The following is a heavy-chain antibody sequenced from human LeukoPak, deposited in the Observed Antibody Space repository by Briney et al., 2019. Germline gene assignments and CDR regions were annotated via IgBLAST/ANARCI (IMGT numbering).Heavy chain of an antibody. D-gene: IGHD2-15*01. V-gene: IGHV3-74*01. Sequence: GGSLRLSCAVSGITFSSYWMHWVRQDPGRGLLWVSRINTQGTYTNCADSAKGRFTISRDNAKNTLYLQMSSLRADDTAVYYCVIDLGDYNDFWGQGTLVSVSS. J-gene: IGHJ4*02. CDR2: INTQGTYT. CDR1: GITFSSYW. CDR3: VIDLGDYNDF.